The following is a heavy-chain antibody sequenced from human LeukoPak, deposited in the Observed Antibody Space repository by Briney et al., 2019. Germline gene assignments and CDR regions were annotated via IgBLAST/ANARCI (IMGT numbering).Heavy chain of an antibody. CDR3: AKESGKFDY. CDR1: GFTFSDYY. V-gene: IGHV3-11*03. CDR2: ISSSSGYT. Sequence: GGSLRVSCAASGFTFSDYYMSWIRQAPGKGLEWVSYISSSSGYTNYADSVKGRFTISRDNAKNSLYLQMNSLRSEDTAMYYCAKESGKFDYWGQGTLVAVSS. J-gene: IGHJ4*02.